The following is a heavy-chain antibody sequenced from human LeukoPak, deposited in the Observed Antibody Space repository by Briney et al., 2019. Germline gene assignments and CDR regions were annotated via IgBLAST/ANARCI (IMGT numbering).Heavy chain of an antibody. CDR3: AKAGLSRYQLLTDWFDP. CDR1: GYTFTSYG. CDR2: ISAYNGNT. J-gene: IGHJ5*02. Sequence: ASVKVSCKASGYTFTSYGISWVRQAPGQGLEWMGWISAYNGNTNYAQKLQGRVTMTTDTSTSTAYMELRSLRSDDMALYYCAKAGLSRYQLLTDWFDPWGQGTLVTVSS. V-gene: IGHV1-18*03. D-gene: IGHD2-2*01.